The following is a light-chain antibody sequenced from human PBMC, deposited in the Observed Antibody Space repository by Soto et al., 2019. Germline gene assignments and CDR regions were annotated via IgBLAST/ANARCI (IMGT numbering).Light chain of an antibody. J-gene: IGKJ4*01. CDR1: QHVTTTY. Sequence: IVLTQSPATLSLSPGERATLSCTASQHVTTTYIAWYQQKFGQAPRLLIYGASTRATGTPDRFTGGGFGTYFTPTISRVEPEDFAVYYCQQYDSSFTFGGGTKVEMK. CDR2: GAS. CDR3: QQYDSSFT. V-gene: IGKV3-20*01.